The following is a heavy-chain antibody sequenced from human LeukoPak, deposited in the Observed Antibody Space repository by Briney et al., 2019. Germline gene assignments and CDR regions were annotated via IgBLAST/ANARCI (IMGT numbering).Heavy chain of an antibody. CDR2: IYDSGST. CDR1: SGSTSSSTYY. Sequence: KPSETLSLNCTVSSGSTSSSTYYWDWIRQPPGKGLEWIGNIYDSGSTHYNPSLESRATISVDTSKNQFSLKLNSVTAANTAVYHTATRSRYGSGGSENAFEIWGQGTMVTVSS. V-gene: IGHV4-39*01. D-gene: IGHD5-12*01. J-gene: IGHJ3*02. CDR3: ATRSRYGSGGSENAFEI.